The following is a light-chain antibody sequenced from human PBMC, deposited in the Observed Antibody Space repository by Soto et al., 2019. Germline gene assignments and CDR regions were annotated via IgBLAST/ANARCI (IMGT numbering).Light chain of an antibody. CDR2: WAS. CDR1: QSVLSSSNNKNY. CDR3: KQYHGTPQT. Sequence: DFVMTQSPDSLAVSLGERATINCKASQSVLSSSNNKNYLAWYQQKPGQPPKLLIYWASTRESGVPDRFSGSGSGTDFTLTISSLQAEDVAVYYCKQYHGTPQTIGQGTKVEIK. J-gene: IGKJ1*01. V-gene: IGKV4-1*01.